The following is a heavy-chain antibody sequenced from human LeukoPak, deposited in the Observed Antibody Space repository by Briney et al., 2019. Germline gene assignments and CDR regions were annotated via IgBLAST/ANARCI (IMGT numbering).Heavy chain of an antibody. CDR3: ARGPYGDYVFDY. CDR2: IYHSGST. Sequence: PSETLSLTCAVSGGSISSGGYSWSWIRQPPGKGLEWIGYIYHSGSTYYNPSLKSRVTISVERSKNQFSLKLSSVTAADTAVYYCARGPYGDYVFDYWGQGTLVTVSS. J-gene: IGHJ4*02. CDR1: GGSISSGGYS. V-gene: IGHV4-30-2*01. D-gene: IGHD4-17*01.